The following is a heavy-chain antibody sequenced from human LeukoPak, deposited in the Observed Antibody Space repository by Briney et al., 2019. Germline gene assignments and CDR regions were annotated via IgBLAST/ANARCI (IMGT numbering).Heavy chain of an antibody. CDR1: GFTSDDYG. V-gene: IGHV3-20*01. Sequence: AGGSLRLSCAASGFTSDDYGMSWVRQAPGKGLEWVSGIHRNGGSTGYADSVKGRFTISRDNAKNSLYLQMNSLRAEDTALYHCARGNSNFDYWGQGTLVTVSS. D-gene: IGHD1-7*01. J-gene: IGHJ4*02. CDR3: ARGNSNFDY. CDR2: IHRNGGST.